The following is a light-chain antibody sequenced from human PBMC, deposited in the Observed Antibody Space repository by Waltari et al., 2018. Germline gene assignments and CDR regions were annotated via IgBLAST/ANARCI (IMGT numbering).Light chain of an antibody. CDR2: EVT. CDR1: SSDVGRYNF. J-gene: IGLJ2*01. Sequence: QSALTQPASVSGSPGQSITISCTGTSSDVGRYNFVSWYQHHPGKAPKLILSEVTKRPSGVSNRFSGSKSGNTASLTISGLQADDEADYYCCSFASRIGVFGGGTKVTVL. V-gene: IGLV2-23*02. CDR3: CSFASRIGV.